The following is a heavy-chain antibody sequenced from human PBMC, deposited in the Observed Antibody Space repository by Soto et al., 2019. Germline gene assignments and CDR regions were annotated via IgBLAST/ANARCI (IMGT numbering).Heavy chain of an antibody. Sequence: EVQLEQSGAEVKKPGESLRISCKGSGYSFTSYWIAWVRQMPGKGLEWMGRIDPSDSYTNYSPSFQGHVTFSTDKSISTAYLQWTSLKASDTAIYFCARRSQYSSGGDCYLYFDYWGQGTLVTVSS. J-gene: IGHJ4*02. D-gene: IGHD2-15*01. CDR1: GYSFTSYW. V-gene: IGHV5-10-1*03. CDR2: IDPSDSYT. CDR3: ARRSQYSSGGDCYLYFDY.